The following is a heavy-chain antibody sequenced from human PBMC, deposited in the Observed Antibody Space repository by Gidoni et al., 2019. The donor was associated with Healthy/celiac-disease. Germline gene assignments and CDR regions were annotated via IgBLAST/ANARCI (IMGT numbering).Heavy chain of an antibody. CDR3: ARGHCSSTSCPNWFDP. CDR1: GYTFTSYD. V-gene: IGHV1-8*01. D-gene: IGHD2-2*01. Sequence: QVQLVQSGAEVKKPGASVKVSCKASGYTFTSYDINWVRQATGQGLEWMGWMNPNSGNTGYAQKFQGRVTMTRNTSISTAYMELSSLRSEDTAVYYCARGHCSSTSCPNWFDPWGQGTLVTVSS. J-gene: IGHJ5*02. CDR2: MNPNSGNT.